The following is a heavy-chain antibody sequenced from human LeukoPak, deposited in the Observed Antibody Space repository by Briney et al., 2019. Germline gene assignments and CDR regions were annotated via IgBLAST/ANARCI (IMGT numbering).Heavy chain of an antibody. V-gene: IGHV1-69*05. CDR2: IIPIFGTA. J-gene: IGHJ4*02. CDR1: GRTFSSYA. CDR3: AREAVAGRGPFDY. Sequence: SVKVSCKASGRTFSSYAISWVRQAPGQELEWMGRIIPIFGTANYAQKFQGRVTITTDESTSTAYTELSSLRSEDTAVYYCAREAVAGRGPFDYWAREPWSPSPQ. D-gene: IGHD6-19*01.